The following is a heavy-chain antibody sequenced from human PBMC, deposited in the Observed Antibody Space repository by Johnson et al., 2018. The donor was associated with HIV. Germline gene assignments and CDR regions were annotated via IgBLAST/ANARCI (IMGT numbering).Heavy chain of an antibody. V-gene: IGHV3-11*04. J-gene: IGHJ3*02. D-gene: IGHD3-10*01. Sequence: QVQLVESGGAVVQPGGSLRLSCAASGFTFSDYYMNWIRQAPGKGLEWVSYISSSGSTIYYADSVKGRFTITRDNAKNSLYLQMNSLRAEDTAVYYCARSPGEADAFDIWDQGTMVTVSS. CDR2: ISSSGSTI. CDR1: GFTFSDYY. CDR3: ARSPGEADAFDI.